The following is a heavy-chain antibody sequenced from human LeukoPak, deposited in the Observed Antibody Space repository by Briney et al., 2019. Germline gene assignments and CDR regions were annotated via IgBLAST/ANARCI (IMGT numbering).Heavy chain of an antibody. CDR2: INHSGST. Sequence: SETLSLTCAVYGGSFSGYYWSWIRQPPGKGLEWIGEINHSGSTNYNPSLKSRVTISVDTSKNQFSLKLSSVTAADTAVYYCARGHPAYYGMDVWGQGTTVTLSS. J-gene: IGHJ6*02. CDR1: GGSFSGYY. CDR3: ARGHPAYYGMDV. V-gene: IGHV4-34*01.